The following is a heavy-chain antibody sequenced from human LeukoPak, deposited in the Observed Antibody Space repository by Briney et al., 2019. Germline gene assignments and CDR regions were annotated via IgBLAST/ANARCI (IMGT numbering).Heavy chain of an antibody. CDR3: ARDGWVDY. CDR1: GFTFSGYT. Sequence: GGSLRLSCAASGFTFSGYTMNWVRQAPGKGLEWLSSITSSSSYIVYAGSVKGRFTISRENAKNSLYLQMDSLRAEDTAVYYCARDGWVDYWGRGTLVTVSS. CDR2: ITSSSSYI. J-gene: IGHJ4*02. V-gene: IGHV3-21*01. D-gene: IGHD1-26*01.